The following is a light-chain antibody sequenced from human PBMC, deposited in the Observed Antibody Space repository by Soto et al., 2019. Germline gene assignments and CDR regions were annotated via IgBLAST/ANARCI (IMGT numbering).Light chain of an antibody. CDR1: QSVTSTY. CDR2: GAS. V-gene: IGKV3-20*01. J-gene: IGKJ2*01. CDR3: QYYGSSPPTT. Sequence: EFVLTQSPGTLSLSPGERAILSCRASQSVTSTYIAWYQQKPGQAPRLLIYGASSRATGIPDRFSGSGSGTDFTLTISRLEAEDFAVYYCQYYGSSPPTTFGQGTKVDNK.